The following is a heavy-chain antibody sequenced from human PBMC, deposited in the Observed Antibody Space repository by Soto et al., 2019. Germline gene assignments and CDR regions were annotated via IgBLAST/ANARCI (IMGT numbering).Heavy chain of an antibody. CDR2: VNPNSGGT. CDR3: ASGTYGDYAPRV. D-gene: IGHD4-17*01. V-gene: IGHV1-2*02. CDR1: AYTFTGYY. J-gene: IGHJ4*02. Sequence: QVQLVQSGAEVKKPGASVKVSCTASAYTFTGYYMHWVRQAPGQGLEWMGWVNPNSGGTNYAQKFTGRVIRTRDTSVSTGYMELRRLRSDDTAVSDCASGTYGDYAPRVWGQGTLVTVSS.